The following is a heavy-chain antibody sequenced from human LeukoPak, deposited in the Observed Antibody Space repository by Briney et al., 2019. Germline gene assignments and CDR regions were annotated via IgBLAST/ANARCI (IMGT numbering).Heavy chain of an antibody. CDR2: ISYDGSNK. J-gene: IGHJ4*02. CDR3: ARVAYDSYGHYYHDYFDY. CDR1: GFTFSSYG. D-gene: IGHD3-22*01. Sequence: PGGSLRLSCAASGFTFSSYGMHWVRQAPGKVLEWLEVISYDGSNKGYADSVKGRFTISRDNSRNTLYLQMNSLRAEDTALYYCARVAYDSYGHYYHDYFDYWGQGTLVTVSS. V-gene: IGHV3-30*03.